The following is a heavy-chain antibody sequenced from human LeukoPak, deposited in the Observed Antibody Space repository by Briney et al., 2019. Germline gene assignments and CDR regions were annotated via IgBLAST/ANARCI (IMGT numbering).Heavy chain of an antibody. CDR3: ARAAGHEDDAFDI. Sequence: ASVKVSCKASGYTFTSYGIRWVRPAPGQGLEWMGWISAYNGNTNYAQKLQGRITMTTDTSTSTAYMELRSLRSDDTAVYYCARAAGHEDDAFDIWGQGTMVTVSS. CDR2: ISAYNGNT. V-gene: IGHV1-18*01. D-gene: IGHD6-13*01. CDR1: GYTFTSYG. J-gene: IGHJ3*02.